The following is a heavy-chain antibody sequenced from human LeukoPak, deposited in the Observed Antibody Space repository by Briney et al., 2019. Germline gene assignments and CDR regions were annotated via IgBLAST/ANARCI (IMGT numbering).Heavy chain of an antibody. CDR1: GYTFTSYG. D-gene: IGHD6-19*01. V-gene: IGHV1-18*01. CDR2: ISAYNGNT. CDR3: AGGRQWLVPFDY. J-gene: IGHJ4*02. Sequence: ASVKVSCKASGYTFTSYGISWVRQAPGQGLEWMGWISAYNGNTNYAQKLQGRVTMTTDTSTSTAYKELRSLRSDDTAVYYCAGGRQWLVPFDYWAREPWSPSPQ.